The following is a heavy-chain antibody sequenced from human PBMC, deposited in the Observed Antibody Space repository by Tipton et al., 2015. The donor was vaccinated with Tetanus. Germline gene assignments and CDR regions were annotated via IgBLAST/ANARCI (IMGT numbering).Heavy chain of an antibody. Sequence: QSGAEVKKPGESLKISCKGSGYSFGIYWLAWVRQMPGKGLEWMGIIYPGDSDTRYSPSFQGHVTISADRSNSTAYLQWSSLKASDTAMYYCARHRAGTFASWFDPWGQGTLVTVSS. V-gene: IGHV5-51*01. J-gene: IGHJ5*02. D-gene: IGHD2/OR15-2a*01. CDR3: ARHRAGTFASWFDP. CDR1: GYSFGIYW. CDR2: IYPGDSDT.